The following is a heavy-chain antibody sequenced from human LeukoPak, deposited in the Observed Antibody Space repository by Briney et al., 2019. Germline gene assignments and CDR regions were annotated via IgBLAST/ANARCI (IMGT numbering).Heavy chain of an antibody. D-gene: IGHD2-2*01. Sequence: GGSLRLSCAASGFTFSSYSMNWVRQAPGKGLEWVSYISSSSSTIYYADSVKGRFTISRDNAKNSLYLQMNSLRAEDTAVYYCARDTEWSCSSTSCSFDYWGQGTLVTVSS. V-gene: IGHV3-48*01. CDR1: GFTFSSYS. CDR3: ARDTEWSCSSTSCSFDY. CDR2: ISSSSSTI. J-gene: IGHJ4*02.